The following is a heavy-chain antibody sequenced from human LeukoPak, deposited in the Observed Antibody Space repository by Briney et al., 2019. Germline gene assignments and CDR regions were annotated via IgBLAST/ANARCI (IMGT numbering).Heavy chain of an antibody. D-gene: IGHD4-17*01. J-gene: IGHJ4*02. CDR3: ARLTTTVTTPFDY. CDR1: GFTVSSSH. CDR2: IYSGGDT. Sequence: PGGSLRLSCAASGFTVSSSHMAWVRQAVGKGLEWVSFIYSGGDTSYADSVKGRFTISRDNAKNSLYLQMNSLRAEDTAVYYCARLTTTVTTPFDYWGQGTLVTVSS. V-gene: IGHV3-53*01.